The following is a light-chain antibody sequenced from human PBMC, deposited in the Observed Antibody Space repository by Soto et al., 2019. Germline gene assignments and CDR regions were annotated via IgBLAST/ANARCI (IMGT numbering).Light chain of an antibody. J-gene: IGKJ1*01. CDR2: GAS. CDR1: QSVSGSF. V-gene: IGKV3-20*01. CDR3: QQYGSSPT. Sequence: SVLTQSPGTLSLSPGGRAPLFCRASQSVSGSFLAWYQQKPGQAPRLLMYGASSRATGIPDRFSGGGSGTDFTLTISRLEPEDFAVYYCQQYGSSPTFGQGTKVDIK.